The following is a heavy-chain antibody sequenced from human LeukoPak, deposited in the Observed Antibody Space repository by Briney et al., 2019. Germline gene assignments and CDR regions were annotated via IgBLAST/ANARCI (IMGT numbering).Heavy chain of an antibody. CDR1: GGSISSTIYY. J-gene: IGHJ4*02. V-gene: IGHV4-39*01. CDR2: IYYTGNT. CDR3: ARQPDGFDY. Sequence: SETLSLTCSVSGGSISSTIYYWGWIRQPPGKGLEWIGSIYYTGNTYYNPSLKSRVTISVDTSKNQFSLKLNSVTAQDTAVYYCARQPDGFDYWGQGTLVTVSS. D-gene: IGHD1-14*01.